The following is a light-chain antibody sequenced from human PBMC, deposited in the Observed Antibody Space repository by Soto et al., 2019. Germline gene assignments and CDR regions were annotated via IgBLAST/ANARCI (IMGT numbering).Light chain of an antibody. CDR1: QSISSW. J-gene: IGKJ1*01. CDR3: QQYNANLT. CDR2: KAS. V-gene: IGKV1-5*03. Sequence: DIQMTQSPSTLSASVGDRVTITCRASQSISSWLAWYQQKPGTAPKLLIYKASTLQTGVPSRFGGSGYGIGSTLTISSRQADDFATSYCQQYNANLTFCQGTKVEIK.